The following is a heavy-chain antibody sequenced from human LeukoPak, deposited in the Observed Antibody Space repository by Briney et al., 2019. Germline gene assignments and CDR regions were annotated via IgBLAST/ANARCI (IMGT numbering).Heavy chain of an antibody. D-gene: IGHD3-10*01. CDR1: GGTFSGYY. J-gene: IGHJ3*02. CDR3: ARDPRGDDAFDI. Sequence: PSETLSLTCAVYGGTFSGYYWSWIRQPPGKGLEWIGEINHSGSTNYNPSLRSRVTISVDTSKNQFSLKLSSVTAADTAVFYCARDPRGDDAFDIWGQGTMVTVSS. V-gene: IGHV4-34*01. CDR2: INHSGST.